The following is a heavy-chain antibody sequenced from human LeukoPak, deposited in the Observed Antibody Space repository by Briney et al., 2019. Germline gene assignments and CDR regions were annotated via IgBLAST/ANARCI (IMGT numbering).Heavy chain of an antibody. CDR3: ARALNYIDY. CDR1: GGTFSSYA. J-gene: IGHJ4*02. Sequence: ASVKVSCKASGGTFSSYAISWVRQAPGQGLEWMGGIIPIFGTANYAQKFQGRVTITTDESTSTAYVELSSLRSEDTAVYYCARALNYIDYWGQGTLVTVSS. D-gene: IGHD3-10*01. CDR2: IIPIFGTA. V-gene: IGHV1-69*05.